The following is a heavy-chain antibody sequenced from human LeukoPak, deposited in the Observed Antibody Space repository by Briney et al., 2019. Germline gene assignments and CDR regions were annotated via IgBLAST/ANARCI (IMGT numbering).Heavy chain of an antibody. CDR3: AKDRSSGWYDY. V-gene: IGHV3-23*01. CDR2: ISGSGGGT. D-gene: IGHD6-19*01. J-gene: IGHJ4*02. CDR1: GFTFSSYA. Sequence: GGSLRLSCVASGFTFSSYAMSWVRQAPGKGLEWVSGISGSGGGTYYAVSVKGRFTISRDNSKNTLYLKMNSLRAEDTAVYYCAKDRSSGWYDYWGQGTLVIVSS.